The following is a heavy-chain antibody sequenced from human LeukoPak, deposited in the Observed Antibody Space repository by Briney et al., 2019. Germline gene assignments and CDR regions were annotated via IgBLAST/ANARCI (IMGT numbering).Heavy chain of an antibody. V-gene: IGHV1-69*13. CDR1: GGTFSSYG. D-gene: IGHD6-19*01. Sequence: EASVKVSCKASGGTFSSYGISWVRQAPGQGLEWMGGIIPIFGTANYAQKFQGRVTITADQSTRTAYMELSSLRSEDTAVYYCARDIKVAGKFDYWGQGTLVTVSS. J-gene: IGHJ4*02. CDR3: ARDIKVAGKFDY. CDR2: IIPIFGTA.